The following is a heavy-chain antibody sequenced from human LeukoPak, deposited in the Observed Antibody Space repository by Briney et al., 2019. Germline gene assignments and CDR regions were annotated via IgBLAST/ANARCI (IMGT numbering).Heavy chain of an antibody. D-gene: IGHD6-19*01. CDR3: ARGAVAGLEGVDY. CDR1: GSSFSSYT. V-gene: IGHV1-69*02. Sequence: ASVKVSCKVSGSSFSSYTISWVRQAPRQGLEWMGRTIPIHNMINYAQNFQDRVTITADKSTSTAYMELSSLRSEDTAIYYCARGAVAGLEGVDYWGQGTLVTVSS. J-gene: IGHJ4*02. CDR2: TIPIHNMI.